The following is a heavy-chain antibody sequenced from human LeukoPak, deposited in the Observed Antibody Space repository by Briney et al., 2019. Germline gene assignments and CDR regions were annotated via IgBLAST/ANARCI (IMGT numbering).Heavy chain of an antibody. CDR1: GFTFSSYA. Sequence: PGGSLRLSCAASGFTFSSYAMSWVRQAPGKGLEWVSAISGSDGSTYYADSVKGRFTISRDNAKNSLYLQMNSLRAEDTAVYYCARYGLAVAGMMRDYWGQGTLVTVSS. CDR2: ISGSDGST. CDR3: ARYGLAVAGMMRDY. J-gene: IGHJ4*02. D-gene: IGHD6-19*01. V-gene: IGHV3-23*01.